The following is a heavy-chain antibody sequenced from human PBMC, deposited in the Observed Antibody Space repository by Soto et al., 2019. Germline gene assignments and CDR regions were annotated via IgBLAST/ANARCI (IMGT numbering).Heavy chain of an antibody. Sequence: QVQLQQWGAGLLKPSETLSLTCAVYGGSFSGYYWSWIRQPPGKGLEWIGEINHSGSTNYNPSLKSRVTISVDTSKNQFSLKLSSVTAADTAVYYCARGAFETGGDHTLNWFDPWGQGTLVTVSS. J-gene: IGHJ5*02. CDR1: GGSFSGYY. CDR3: ARGAFETGGDHTLNWFDP. CDR2: INHSGST. D-gene: IGHD2-21*02. V-gene: IGHV4-34*01.